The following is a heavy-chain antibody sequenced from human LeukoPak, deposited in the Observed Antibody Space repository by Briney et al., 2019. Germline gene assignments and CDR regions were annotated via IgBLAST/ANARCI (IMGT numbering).Heavy chain of an antibody. CDR3: AKDHPPPDYYDSSGYYGLNDY. D-gene: IGHD3-22*01. V-gene: IGHV3-23*01. CDR1: KFAFSSYA. Sequence: GGSLRLSCAASKFAFSSYAMSWVRQAPGRGLEWVSAISGGGGNTYYADSVKGRFTISRDNSKNTLYLQMNSLRAEDTAVYYCAKDHPPPDYYDSSGYYGLNDYWGQGTLVTVSS. J-gene: IGHJ4*02. CDR2: ISGGGGNT.